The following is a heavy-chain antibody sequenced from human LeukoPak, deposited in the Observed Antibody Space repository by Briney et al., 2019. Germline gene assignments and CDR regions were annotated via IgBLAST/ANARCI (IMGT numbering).Heavy chain of an antibody. CDR2: IYSGGST. Sequence: GGSLRLSYAASGFTVSSNYMSWVRQAPGKGLEWVSVIYSGGSTYYADSVKGRFTISRDNSKNTLYLQMNSLRAEDTAVYYCARWVGVTSGRWFDPWGQGTLVTVSS. CDR3: ARWVGVTSGRWFDP. CDR1: GFTVSSNY. J-gene: IGHJ5*02. D-gene: IGHD3-10*01. V-gene: IGHV3-53*01.